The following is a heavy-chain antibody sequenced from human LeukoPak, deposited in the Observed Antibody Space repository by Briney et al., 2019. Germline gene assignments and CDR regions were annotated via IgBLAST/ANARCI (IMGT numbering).Heavy chain of an antibody. CDR3: ARDGPNPMIPDAFDI. Sequence: GGSLRLSCAASGFTFSSYWMSWVHQAPGKGLEWVANIKQDGSEKYYVDSVKGRFTISRDNAKNSLYLQMNSLRAEDTAVYYCARDGPNPMIPDAFDIWGQGTMVTVSS. V-gene: IGHV3-7*01. CDR2: IKQDGSEK. D-gene: IGHD3-22*01. J-gene: IGHJ3*02. CDR1: GFTFSSYW.